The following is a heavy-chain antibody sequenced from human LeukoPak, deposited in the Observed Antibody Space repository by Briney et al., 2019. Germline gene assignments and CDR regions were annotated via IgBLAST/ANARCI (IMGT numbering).Heavy chain of an antibody. Sequence: GGSLRLSCSASGFIFSTYNMNWVRQAPGKALEWVSSITSSSSRTFYADSVKGRYTISRDNSKNTLYLQMNSLRAEDTAVYYCAKVLAGGEWELLGDAFDIWGQGTMVTVSS. J-gene: IGHJ3*02. CDR3: AKVLAGGEWELLGDAFDI. V-gene: IGHV3-21*04. CDR1: GFIFSTYN. D-gene: IGHD1-26*01. CDR2: ITSSSSRT.